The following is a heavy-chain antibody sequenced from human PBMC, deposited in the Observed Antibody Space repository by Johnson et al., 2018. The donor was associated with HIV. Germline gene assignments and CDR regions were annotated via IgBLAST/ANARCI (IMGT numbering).Heavy chain of an antibody. V-gene: IGHV3-33*01. CDR1: GFTFSSYG. Sequence: QVQLVESGGGVVQPGGSLRLSCAASGFTFSSYGMHWVRQAPGKGLEWVAVMWYDGSNRYYADSVKGRFTISRDNSKNTLYLQMNSLRGEDTAVYYCARSKGSIWYGSAFDIWGQGTMVTVSS. CDR2: MWYDGSNR. CDR3: ARSKGSIWYGSAFDI. J-gene: IGHJ3*02. D-gene: IGHD6-13*01.